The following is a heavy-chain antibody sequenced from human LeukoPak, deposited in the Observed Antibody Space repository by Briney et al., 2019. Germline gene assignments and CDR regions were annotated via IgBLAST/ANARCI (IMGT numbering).Heavy chain of an antibody. Sequence: SETLSLTCTVSGGSTSSYYWSWIRQPPGKGLEWIGYIYCSGSTNYNPSLKSRVTISVDTSKNQFSLKLSSVTAADTAVYYCARGDCSSTSCYIGDWFDPWGQGTLVTVSS. CDR2: IYCSGST. V-gene: IGHV4-59*01. D-gene: IGHD2-2*02. J-gene: IGHJ5*02. CDR3: ARGDCSSTSCYIGDWFDP. CDR1: GGSTSSYY.